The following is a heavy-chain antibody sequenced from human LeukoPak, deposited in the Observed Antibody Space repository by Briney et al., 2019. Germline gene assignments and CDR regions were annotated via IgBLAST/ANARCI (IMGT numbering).Heavy chain of an antibody. V-gene: IGHV4-34*01. CDR1: GGSFSGYY. CDR3: ARARPVLLWFGYNWFDP. J-gene: IGHJ5*02. D-gene: IGHD3-10*01. CDR2: INHSGST. Sequence: SETLSLTCAVYGGSFSGYYWSWIRQPPGKGLEWIGEINHSGSTNYNPSLKSRDTISVDTSKNQFSLKLSSVTAADTAVYYCARARPVLLWFGYNWFDPWGQGTLVTVSS.